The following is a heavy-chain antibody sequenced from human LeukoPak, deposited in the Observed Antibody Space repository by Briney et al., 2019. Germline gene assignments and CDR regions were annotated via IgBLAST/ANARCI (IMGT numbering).Heavy chain of an antibody. CDR3: ATSPPGGSYSDY. D-gene: IGHD1-26*01. CDR2: FDPEDGET. V-gene: IGHV1-24*01. J-gene: IGHJ4*02. Sequence: ASVKVSCKVSGYTLTESSMHWVRQAPGKGLEWMGGFDPEDGETIYAQKFQGRVTMTEDTSTDTAYMELSSLRSEDTAVYYCATSPPGGSYSDYWGQGTLVTVSS. CDR1: GYTLTESS.